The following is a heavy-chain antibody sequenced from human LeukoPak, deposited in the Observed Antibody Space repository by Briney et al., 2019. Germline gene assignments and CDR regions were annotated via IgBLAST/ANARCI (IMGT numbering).Heavy chain of an antibody. CDR2: INHSGIT. D-gene: IGHD6-13*01. J-gene: IGHJ5*02. CDR1: GGSFSGYY. CDR3: ARVPRYSSSWYVWFDP. V-gene: IGHV4-34*01. Sequence: SETLSLTCAVYGGSFSGYYWSWIRQPPGKGLEWIGEINHSGITNYNPSLKSRVTISVDTSKNQFSLKLSSVTAADTAVYYCARVPRYSSSWYVWFDPWGQGTLVTVSS.